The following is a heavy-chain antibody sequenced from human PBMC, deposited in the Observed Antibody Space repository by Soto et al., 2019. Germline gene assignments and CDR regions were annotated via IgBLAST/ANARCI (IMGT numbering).Heavy chain of an antibody. CDR3: ARDYYDSSGYLDYFDY. D-gene: IGHD3-22*01. Sequence: SETLSLTCTVSGGSISSGGYYWSWIRQHPGKGLEWIGYIYYSGSTYYNPSLKSRVTISVDTSKNQFSLKLSSVTAADTAVFYWARDYYDSSGYLDYFDYWGQGTLVPVSP. J-gene: IGHJ4*02. CDR1: GGSISSGGYY. CDR2: IYYSGST. V-gene: IGHV4-31*03.